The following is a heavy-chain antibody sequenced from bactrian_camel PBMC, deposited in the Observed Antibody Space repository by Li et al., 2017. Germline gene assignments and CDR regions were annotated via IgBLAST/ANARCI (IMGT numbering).Heavy chain of an antibody. CDR3: AAGIRRWCTWFLPPSDFGY. Sequence: HVQLVESGGGSVQPGGSLRVSCATSGHDSESRCMGWFRQVPGQEREGVATVCTGSGVTTYADSVKARFTISQDNAKNMVYPQMNDLKPEDTGVYFCAAGIRRWCTWFLPPSDFGYWGKGTQVTV. V-gene: IGHV3S53*01. D-gene: IGHD6*01. J-gene: IGHJ6*01. CDR2: CTGSGVT. CDR1: GHDSESRC.